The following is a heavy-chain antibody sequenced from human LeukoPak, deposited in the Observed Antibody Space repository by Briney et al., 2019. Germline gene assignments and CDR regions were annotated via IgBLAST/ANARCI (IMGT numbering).Heavy chain of an antibody. D-gene: IGHD4-11*01. J-gene: IGHJ4*02. CDR3: ARKPTATTVTTFNNY. CDR1: GFTFSSYS. Sequence: GGSLRLSCAASGFTFSSYSMNWVRQAPGTGLEWVSSISSSSSYIYYADSVKGRFTISRDNAKNSLYLQMNSLRAEDTAVYYCARKPTATTVTTFNNYWGQGTLVTVSS. V-gene: IGHV3-21*01. CDR2: ISSSSSYI.